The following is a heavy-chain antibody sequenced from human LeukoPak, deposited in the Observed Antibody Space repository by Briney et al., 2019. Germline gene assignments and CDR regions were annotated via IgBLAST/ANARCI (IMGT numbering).Heavy chain of an antibody. V-gene: IGHV3-48*03. J-gene: IGHJ3*02. CDR3: ARDPQYGDTHAFDI. CDR1: GMSLSSYE. D-gene: IGHD4-17*01. CDR2: ISSGGTTI. Sequence: GGSLRLSCAASGMSLSSYEMNWVRQAPGKGLEWVSYISSGGTTIYYADSVKGRFTISRDNSKNTLYLQMNSLRAEDTAVYYCARDPQYGDTHAFDIWGQGTMVTVSS.